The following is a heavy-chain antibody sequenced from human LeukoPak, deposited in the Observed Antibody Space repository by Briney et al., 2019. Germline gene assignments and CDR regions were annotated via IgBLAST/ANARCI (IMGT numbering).Heavy chain of an antibody. V-gene: IGHV1-69*05. D-gene: IGHD5-24*01. Sequence: SVKVSCKASGGTFSRYAISWVRQAPGQGREWMGGIIPIFGTANYAQKFQGRVTITTAESTSTAYMELSSLRSEDTAVYYCARTGMATIPWYFDYWGQGTQVTVSS. CDR2: IIPIFGTA. CDR3: ARTGMATIPWYFDY. CDR1: GGTFSRYA. J-gene: IGHJ4*02.